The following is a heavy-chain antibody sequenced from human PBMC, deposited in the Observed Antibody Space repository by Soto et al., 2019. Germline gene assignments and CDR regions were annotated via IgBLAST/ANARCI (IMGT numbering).Heavy chain of an antibody. J-gene: IGHJ4*02. CDR3: ARRGPTVTTPYYFDY. D-gene: IGHD4-17*01. V-gene: IGHV4-34*01. CDR1: GGSFSGYY. CDR2: INHSGST. Sequence: PSETLSLTCAVYGGSFSGYYWSWIRQPPGKGLEWIGEINHSGSTNYNPSLKSRVTISVDTSKNQFSLKLSSVTAADTAVYYCARRGPTVTTPYYFDYWGQGTLVTVSS.